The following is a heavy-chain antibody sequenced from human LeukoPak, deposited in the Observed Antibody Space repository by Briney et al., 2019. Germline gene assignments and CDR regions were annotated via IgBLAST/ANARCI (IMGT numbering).Heavy chain of an antibody. CDR3: ARLDIVVVPAAMGHDAFDI. D-gene: IGHD2-2*03. CDR1: GYSFTSYW. Sequence: GESLKISCKGSGYSFTSYWIGWVRQMPGKGLEWMGIIYPGDSDTRYSPSFQGQVTISADKSISTAYLQWSSLKASDTAMYYCARLDIVVVPAAMGHDAFDIWGQGTMVTVSS. J-gene: IGHJ3*02. CDR2: IYPGDSDT. V-gene: IGHV5-51*01.